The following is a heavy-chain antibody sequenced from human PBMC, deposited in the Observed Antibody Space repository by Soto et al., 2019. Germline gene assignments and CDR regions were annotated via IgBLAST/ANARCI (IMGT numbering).Heavy chain of an antibody. CDR2: IYHSGST. J-gene: IGHJ4*02. V-gene: IGHV4-30-2*01. CDR3: AGSYYYDSSGYSPFDY. Sequence: SETLSLTCAVSGGSISSGGYSWSWIRQPPGKGLEWIGYIYHSGSTYYNPSLKSRVTISVDRSKNQFSLKLSSVTAADTAVYYCAGSYYYDSSGYSPFDYWGQGTLVTVSS. D-gene: IGHD3-22*01. CDR1: GGSISSGGYS.